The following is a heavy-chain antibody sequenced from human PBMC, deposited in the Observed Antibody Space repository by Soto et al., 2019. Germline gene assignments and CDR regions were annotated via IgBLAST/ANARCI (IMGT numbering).Heavy chain of an antibody. CDR3: ARGTVGVTAPGVY. CDR1: GYSISSGYY. Sequence: SATLSLTCAVSGYSISSGYYWSWIRQPAGKGLEWIGRMYGSGSASYNPSLKGRVTMSVYTSKNQFSLKLTSVTAADTAVYYCARGTVGVTAPGVYWSQGTLVNVSS. V-gene: IGHV4-4*07. D-gene: IGHD2-8*02. CDR2: MYGSGSA. J-gene: IGHJ4*02.